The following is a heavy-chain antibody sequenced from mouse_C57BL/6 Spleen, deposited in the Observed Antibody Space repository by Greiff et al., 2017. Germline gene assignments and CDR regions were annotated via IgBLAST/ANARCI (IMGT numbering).Heavy chain of an antibody. CDR1: GYTFTSYW. CDR3: VGWLLLYAMDY. CDR2: IHPNSGST. V-gene: IGHV1-64*01. D-gene: IGHD2-3*01. Sequence: VQLQQPGAELVKPGASVKLSCKASGYTFTSYWMHWVKQRPGQGLEWIGMIHPNSGSTNYNEKFKSKATLTVDKSSSTAYMQLSSLTSEDSAVYYCVGWLLLYAMDYWGQGTSVTVSS. J-gene: IGHJ4*01.